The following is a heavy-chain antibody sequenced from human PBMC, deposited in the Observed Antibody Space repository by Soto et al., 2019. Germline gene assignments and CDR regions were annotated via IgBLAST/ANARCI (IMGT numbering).Heavy chain of an antibody. V-gene: IGHV4-31*03. CDR3: ARARYYCSGTSCYYFDY. CDR1: GGSISSGGYY. CDR2: IYYSGST. Sequence: PSETLSLTCTVSGGSISSGGYYWSWIRQDPGKGLEWIGYIYYSGSTYYNPSLKSRVTISVDMSKNRFSLQLSSVTAADTAVYYCARARYYCSGTSCYYFDYWGQGTLVTVSS. J-gene: IGHJ4*02. D-gene: IGHD2-2*01.